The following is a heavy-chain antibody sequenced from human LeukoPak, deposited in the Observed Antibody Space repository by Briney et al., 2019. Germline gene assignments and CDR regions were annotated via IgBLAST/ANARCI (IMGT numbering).Heavy chain of an antibody. CDR2: IHYTGST. Sequence: SETLSLTCTVSGGSTSSSYWSWIRQPPGKGLEWIGYIHYTGSTKYNPSLKSRATISLDTSKNQFSLKLSSVTAADTAMYYCARHLSGTSPTYSFDYWGQGTLVTVSS. CDR1: GGSTSSSY. D-gene: IGHD1-26*01. J-gene: IGHJ4*02. CDR3: ARHLSGTSPTYSFDY. V-gene: IGHV4-59*01.